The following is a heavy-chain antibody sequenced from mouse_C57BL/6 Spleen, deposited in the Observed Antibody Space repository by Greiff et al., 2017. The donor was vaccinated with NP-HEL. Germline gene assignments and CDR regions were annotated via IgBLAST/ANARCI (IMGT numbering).Heavy chain of an antibody. CDR2: ISNLAYSI. CDR3: ARHYYGSSYWYFDV. Sequence: EVMLVESGGGLVQPGGSLKLSCAASGFTFSDYGMAWVRQAPRQGPEWVAFISNLAYSIYYADTVTGRFTISRENAKNTLYLEMSSLRSEDTAMYYCARHYYGSSYWYFDVWGTGTTVTVSS. CDR1: GFTFSDYG. D-gene: IGHD1-1*01. J-gene: IGHJ1*03. V-gene: IGHV5-15*01.